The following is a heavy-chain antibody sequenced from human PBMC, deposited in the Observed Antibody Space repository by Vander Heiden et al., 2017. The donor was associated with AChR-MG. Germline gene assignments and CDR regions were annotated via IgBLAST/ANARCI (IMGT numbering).Heavy chain of an antibody. V-gene: IGHV1-69*06. CDR3: ARAPRSGSSLAFDY. D-gene: IGHD2-15*01. J-gene: IGHJ4*02. CDR1: GGHLSSVA. Sequence: QVQLVQSGAEVKKPGFSVKLSCKASGGHLSSVAISWVRQAPGQGLEWMGGISPIFGTANYAQKFQGRVTITADKSTSTAYMELSSLRSEDTAVYYCARAPRSGSSLAFDYWGQGTLVTVSS. CDR2: ISPIFGTA.